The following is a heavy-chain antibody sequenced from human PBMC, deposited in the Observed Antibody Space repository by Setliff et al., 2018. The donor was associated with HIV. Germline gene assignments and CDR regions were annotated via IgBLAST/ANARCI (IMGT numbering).Heavy chain of an antibody. V-gene: IGHV1-8*02. D-gene: IGHD1-26*01. CDR3: ATARSSGRYGYYYYMDV. CDR1: GYTFTNYD. Sequence: GASVKVSCKASGYTFTNYDINWVRQSPGQGLEWLGWMNPNSGRAGAAQKFQGRVTMTEDTSTDTAYMELSSLRSEDTAVYYCATARSSGRYGYYYYMDVWGKGTTVTVSS. J-gene: IGHJ6*03. CDR2: MNPNSGRA.